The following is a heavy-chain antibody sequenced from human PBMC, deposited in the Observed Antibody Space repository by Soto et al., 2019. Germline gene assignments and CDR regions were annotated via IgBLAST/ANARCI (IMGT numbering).Heavy chain of an antibody. CDR3: ARAPQSYAFWSGYYPQYFDY. CDR2: ISSSGSTI. CDR1: GCTFSSYE. J-gene: IGHJ4*02. Sequence: PGGSLRLSCAASGCTFSSYEMNWVRQAPGKGLEWVPYISSSGSTIYYADSVKGRFTISRDNAKNSLYLQMNSLRAEDTAVYYCARAPQSYAFWSGYYPQYFDYWGQGTLVTVSS. D-gene: IGHD3-3*01. V-gene: IGHV3-48*03.